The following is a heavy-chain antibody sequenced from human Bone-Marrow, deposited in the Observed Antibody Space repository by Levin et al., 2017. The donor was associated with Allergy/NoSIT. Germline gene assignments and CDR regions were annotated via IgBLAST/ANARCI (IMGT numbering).Heavy chain of an antibody. CDR3: AIHSGSGTYYNYLTY. J-gene: IGHJ4*02. D-gene: IGHD3-10*01. V-gene: IGHV3-23*01. CDR1: GFSFSNYA. Sequence: GESLKISCAASGFSFSNYAMSWVRQAPGKGLEWVSAILSSDGSSYYAASVRGRFTIFRDNSKNTLYLQMDSLGAEETGVYCWAIHSGSGTYYNYLTYWGQGTLVTVSS. CDR2: ILSSDGSS.